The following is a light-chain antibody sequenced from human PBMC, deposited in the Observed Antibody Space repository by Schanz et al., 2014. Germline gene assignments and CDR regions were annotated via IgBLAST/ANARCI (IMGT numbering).Light chain of an antibody. V-gene: IGKV3-11*01. J-gene: IGKJ3*01. CDR2: VAS. CDR1: QSVSSY. Sequence: EIVLTQSPATLSLSPGERATLSCRASQSVSSYLAWYQQKPGQAPRLLIYVASNRATGIPARFSGSGSGTDFTLTISRLETEDFAVYYCHQYINSPFTFGPGTKLDLK. CDR3: HQYINSPFT.